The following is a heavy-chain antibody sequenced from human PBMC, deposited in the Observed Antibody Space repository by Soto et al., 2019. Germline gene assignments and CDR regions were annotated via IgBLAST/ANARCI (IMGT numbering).Heavy chain of an antibody. CDR1: GYTFSGYY. J-gene: IGHJ4*02. CDR3: ARDPRGFMEWFYDY. Sequence: QAQLVQSGAEVKKPGASVKVSCKASGYTFSGYYIQWVRQAPGQGLEWMGWINPNSGGTNYAQKFLGRVTMTRGMSITTAYMELSSLRFEDTAVYYCARDPRGFMEWFYDYWGQGTLVTVSS. V-gene: IGHV1-2*02. CDR2: INPNSGGT. D-gene: IGHD3-3*01.